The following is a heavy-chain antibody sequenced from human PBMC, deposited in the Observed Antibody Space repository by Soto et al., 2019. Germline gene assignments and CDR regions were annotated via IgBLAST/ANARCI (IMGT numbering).Heavy chain of an antibody. V-gene: IGHV1-18*01. CDR3: ARMGDVPYYYAGVDV. Sequence: QVQLVQSGAEVKKPGASVKVSCKASGYTFSTYGISWVRQAPGQGLEWMGWINGYNGNTNYAPKLQGRITMTTDTPTTTAYMELRSPRSDDTAVYYCARMGDVPYYYAGVDVWGQGTTVTVSS. CDR1: GYTFSTYG. J-gene: IGHJ6*02. D-gene: IGHD3-16*01. CDR2: INGYNGNT.